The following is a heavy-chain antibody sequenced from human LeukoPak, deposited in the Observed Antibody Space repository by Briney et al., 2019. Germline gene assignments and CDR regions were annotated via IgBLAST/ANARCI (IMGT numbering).Heavy chain of an antibody. V-gene: IGHV3-66*01. J-gene: IGHJ3*02. CDR1: GFTVSGNY. CDR3: AKANGVVTAEYTFDI. CDR2: IYSGGST. D-gene: IGHD3-3*01. Sequence: SGGSLRLSCAASGFTVSGNYMSWVRQAPGKGLEWVSVIYSGGSTYYADSVKGRFTISRDNSKNTLYLQMNSLRAEDTAVYYCAKANGVVTAEYTFDIWGQGTMVTVSS.